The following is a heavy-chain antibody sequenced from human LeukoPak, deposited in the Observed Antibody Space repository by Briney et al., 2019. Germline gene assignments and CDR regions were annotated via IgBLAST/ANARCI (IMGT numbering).Heavy chain of an antibody. CDR2: INPNSGGT. J-gene: IGHJ4*02. CDR3: ARGNYDGYYFDY. Sequence: ASVKVSCRASGYTFTGYYMHWVRQAPGQGLEWMGRINPNSGGTNYAQKFQGRVTMTRDTSISTAYMELSRLRSDDTVAYYCARGNYDGYYFDYWGQGTLVTVSS. D-gene: IGHD4-11*01. CDR1: GYTFTGYY. V-gene: IGHV1-2*05.